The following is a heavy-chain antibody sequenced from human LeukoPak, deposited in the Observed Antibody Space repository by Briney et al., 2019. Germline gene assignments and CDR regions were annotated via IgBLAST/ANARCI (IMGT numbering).Heavy chain of an antibody. D-gene: IGHD3-10*01. CDR2: IYDSGSA. J-gene: IGHJ3*02. CDR3: ARDRDGSGNQGSAFDI. CDR1: GASISRGLYS. Sequence: SQTLSLTCAVSGASISRGLYSWSWIRQPPGKGLEWIGYIYDSGSAYYNPSLKSRVAISIDRSRNQFSLELASVTAADTAVYYCARDRDGSGNQGSAFDIWGQGTMVTVSS. V-gene: IGHV4-30-2*01.